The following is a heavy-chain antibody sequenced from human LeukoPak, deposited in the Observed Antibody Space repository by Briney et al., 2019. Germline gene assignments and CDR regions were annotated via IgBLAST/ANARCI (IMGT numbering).Heavy chain of an antibody. D-gene: IGHD1-1*01. V-gene: IGHV1-46*01. CDR1: GYTFTSYY. CDR2: INPSGGST. J-gene: IGHJ4*02. Sequence: ASVRVSCKASGYTFTSYYMHWVRQAPGQGLEWMGIINPSGGSTSYAQKFQCRVTMTRDTSTSTVYMELSSLRSEDTAVYYCARGTGTIYLDYWGQGTLVTVSS. CDR3: ARGTGTIYLDY.